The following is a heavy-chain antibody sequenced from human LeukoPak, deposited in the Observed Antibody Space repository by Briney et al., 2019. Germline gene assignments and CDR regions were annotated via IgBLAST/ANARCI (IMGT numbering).Heavy chain of an antibody. CDR1: GFPFSIYE. CDR2: IGSSGTTR. D-gene: IGHD6-19*01. V-gene: IGHV3-48*03. J-gene: IGHJ4*02. Sequence: GGSLRLSCAVSGFPFSIYEMNWVRQAPGKGLEWVSNIGSSGTTRYYADSVKGRFSISRDNAKNSLYLQMNSMRVEDTGVYYCALLAVASDFDYWGQGALVTVSS. CDR3: ALLAVASDFDY.